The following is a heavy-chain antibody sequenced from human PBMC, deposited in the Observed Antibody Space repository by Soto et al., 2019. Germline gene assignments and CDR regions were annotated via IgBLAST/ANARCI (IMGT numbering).Heavy chain of an antibody. Sequence: SETLSLTCTVSGGSINSYYWSWIRQSPGKGLEWIGYIFYSGGTSYNSSLKSRVTISVDTSKNQFSLKLTSVTAADTAVYYCARHGYTSGGDYWGQGTLVT. CDR3: ARHGYTSGGDY. J-gene: IGHJ4*02. CDR2: IFYSGGT. CDR1: GGSINSYY. V-gene: IGHV4-59*08. D-gene: IGHD5-12*01.